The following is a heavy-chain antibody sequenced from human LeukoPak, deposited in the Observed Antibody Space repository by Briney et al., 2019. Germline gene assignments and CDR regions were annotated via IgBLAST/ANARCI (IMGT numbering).Heavy chain of an antibody. D-gene: IGHD1-26*01. CDR2: IYYSGST. CDR3: ARWEVGATMFDY. Sequence: PSEALSLTCTVSGGSISSSSYYWGWIRQPPGKGLEWIGSIYYSGSTYYNPSLKSRVTISVDTSKNQFSLKLSSVTAADTAVYYCARWEVGATMFDYWGQGTLVTVSS. CDR1: GGSISSSSYY. V-gene: IGHV4-39*01. J-gene: IGHJ4*02.